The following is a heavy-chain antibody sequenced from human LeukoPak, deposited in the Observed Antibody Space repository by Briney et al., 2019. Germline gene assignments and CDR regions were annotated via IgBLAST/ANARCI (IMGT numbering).Heavy chain of an antibody. V-gene: IGHV3-72*01. CDR3: ARRDSGYDDAFDI. CDR2: TRNKANSYTT. D-gene: IGHD5-12*01. CDR1: GFTFSDHY. Sequence: GGSLRLSCAASGFTFSDHYMDWVRQAPGKRLEWVGRTRNKANSYTTEYAASVKGRFTISRNDSKNSLYLQMNSLKTEDTAVYYCARRDSGYDDAFDIWGQGTMVTVSS. J-gene: IGHJ3*02.